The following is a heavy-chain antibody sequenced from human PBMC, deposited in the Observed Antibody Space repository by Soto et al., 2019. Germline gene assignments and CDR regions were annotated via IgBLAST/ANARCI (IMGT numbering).Heavy chain of an antibody. J-gene: IGHJ6*03. D-gene: IGHD2-15*01. CDR3: ARDDILCSGGSCYGVPMDV. Sequence: PGESLKISCKGSGYSFTSCWISWVRQMPGKGLEWMGRIDPSDSYTNYSPSFQGHVTISADKSISTAYLQWSSLRAEDTAVYYCARDDILCSGGSCYGVPMDVWGKGTTVTVSS. CDR2: IDPSDSYT. V-gene: IGHV5-10-1*01. CDR1: GYSFTSCW.